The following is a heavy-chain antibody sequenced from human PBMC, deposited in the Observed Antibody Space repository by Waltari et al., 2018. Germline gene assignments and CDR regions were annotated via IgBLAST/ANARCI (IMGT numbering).Heavy chain of an antibody. J-gene: IGHJ4*02. CDR3: ARAFYGDYGFDY. CDR2: INHSGST. D-gene: IGHD4-17*01. Sequence: QVQLQQWGAGLLKPSEPLSLTCAVSGGSFSGYCWRWLRQPPGKGLEWIGEINHSGSTNYNPSLKSRVTISVDTSKNQFSLKLSSVTAADTAVYYCARAFYGDYGFDYWGQGTLVTVSS. V-gene: IGHV4-34*01. CDR1: GGSFSGYC.